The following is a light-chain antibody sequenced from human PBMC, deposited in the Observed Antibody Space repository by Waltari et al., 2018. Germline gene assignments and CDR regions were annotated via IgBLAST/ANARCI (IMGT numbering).Light chain of an antibody. CDR2: GKN. V-gene: IGLV3-19*01. J-gene: IGLJ2*01. CDR1: RIRRYY. CDR3: NSRDSSGLVV. Sequence: SSELTQDPAVSVALGQTVRITCQGDRIRRYYGSWYQQKPGQAPVLVLYGKNNRPSGIPIRFSGSSSGDTAFLTITGAQAEDEAAYYCNSRDSSGLVVFGGGTKLTVL.